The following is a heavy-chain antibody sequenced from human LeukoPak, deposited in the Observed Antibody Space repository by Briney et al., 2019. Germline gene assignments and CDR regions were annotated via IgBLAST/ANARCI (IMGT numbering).Heavy chain of an antibody. J-gene: IGHJ4*02. CDR2: IYYSGST. D-gene: IGHD3-3*01. V-gene: IGHV4-39*07. Sequence: SEALSLTCTVSGGSISSSSYYWGWIRQPPGEGLEWIGSIYYSGSTYYNPSLKSRVTISVDTSKNQFSLKLSSVTAADTAVYYCARGYYDFWSGYYPTPVFDYWGQGTLVTVSS. CDR3: ARGYYDFWSGYYPTPVFDY. CDR1: GGSISSSSYY.